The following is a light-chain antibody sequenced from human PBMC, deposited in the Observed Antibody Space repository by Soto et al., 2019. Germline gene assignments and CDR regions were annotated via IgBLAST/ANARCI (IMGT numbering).Light chain of an antibody. CDR2: EVS. Sequence: QSVLTQPASVSGSPGQSITISCTGTSSDVGSYNLVSWYPQHPGKAPKLMISEVSNRPSGVSNRFSGSKSGNTASLTISGLQAEDEADYYCSSYTGTSPPLVFGGGTKLTVL. J-gene: IGLJ3*02. V-gene: IGLV2-14*02. CDR3: SSYTGTSPPLV. CDR1: SSDVGSYNL.